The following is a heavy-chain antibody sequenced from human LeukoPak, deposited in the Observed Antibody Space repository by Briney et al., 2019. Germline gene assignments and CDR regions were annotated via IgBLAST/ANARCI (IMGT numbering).Heavy chain of an antibody. Sequence: GVSLRLSCVSSGFTIGTAWMSWVRQAPGKGLEWLGHIKSEGEGATTDYAAPAKGRFAISRDDSKNMIYLQMSSLKIDDTAVYYCIAHFPYFYGFDVWGKGTTVTVSS. CDR3: IAHFPYFYGFDV. D-gene: IGHD3-3*02. CDR1: GFTIGTAW. CDR2: IKSEGEGATT. V-gene: IGHV3-15*01. J-gene: IGHJ6*04.